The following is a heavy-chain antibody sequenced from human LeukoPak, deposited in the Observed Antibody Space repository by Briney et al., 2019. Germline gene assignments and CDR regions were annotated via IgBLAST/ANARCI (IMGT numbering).Heavy chain of an antibody. CDR1: GGSISKSPYY. J-gene: IGHJ6*02. CDR2: IYYSGNT. Sequence: SETLSLTCCVSGGSISKSPYYWAWIRQTPGKGLEWIANIYYSGNTYYNLSLKSRVTISVDTSKNHFSLKLNSVTAADTAVYYCARSGPYCSGGSCYAYAMDVWGQGTTATVSS. V-gene: IGHV4-39*02. CDR3: ARSGPYCSGGSCYAYAMDV. D-gene: IGHD2-15*01.